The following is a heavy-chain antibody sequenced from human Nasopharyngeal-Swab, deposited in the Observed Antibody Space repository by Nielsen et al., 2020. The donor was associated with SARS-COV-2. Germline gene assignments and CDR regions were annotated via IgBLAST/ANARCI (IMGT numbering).Heavy chain of an antibody. V-gene: IGHV3-30*18. D-gene: IGHD6-6*01. J-gene: IGHJ6*02. CDR3: AKPPRSFYYYGMDD. CDR1: GFTFSGDD. Sequence: GGPLRLPCEPSGFTFSGDDLHWVRQAPGKGLEWVAVISNVGSYKYYADSVKGRFTISRNNSKNTLYLQMNSLRAEDPAVFYCAKPPRSFYYYGMDDWGQGTTVTVSS. CDR2: ISNVGSYK.